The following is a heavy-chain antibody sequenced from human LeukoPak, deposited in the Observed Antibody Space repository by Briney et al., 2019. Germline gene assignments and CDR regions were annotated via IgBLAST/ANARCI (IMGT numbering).Heavy chain of an antibody. CDR1: GFTFSSYA. J-gene: IGHJ4*02. CDR2: IKQDGSEK. Sequence: GGSLRLSCAASGFTFSSYAMSWVRQAPGKGLEWVANIKQDGSEKYYVDSVKGRFTISRDNAKNSLYLQMNSLRAEDTAVYYCARAGYYDFWSGYPSFDDYWGQGTLVTVSS. V-gene: IGHV3-7*01. CDR3: ARAGYYDFWSGYPSFDDY. D-gene: IGHD3-3*01.